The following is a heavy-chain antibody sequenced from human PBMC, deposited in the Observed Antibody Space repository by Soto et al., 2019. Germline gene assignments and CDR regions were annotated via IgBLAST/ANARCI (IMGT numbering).Heavy chain of an antibody. CDR1: GGSISTSNW. Sequence: QVQLQESGPGLVKPSGTLSLTCVVSGGSISTSNWWSWVCQPPGKGLEWLGEIYHSGSTKYNPSLKSRVTISVDKSKNQFSLKVTSVTAADTAVYYCARKDYTPPYSMDVWGQGTTVTVSS. V-gene: IGHV4-4*02. CDR3: ARKDYTPPYSMDV. D-gene: IGHD4-4*01. CDR2: IYHSGST. J-gene: IGHJ6*02.